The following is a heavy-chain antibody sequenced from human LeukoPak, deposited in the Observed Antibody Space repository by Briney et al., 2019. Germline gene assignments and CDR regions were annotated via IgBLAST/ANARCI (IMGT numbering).Heavy chain of an antibody. Sequence: PGGSLRLSCAASGFTFSSYEMSWVRQAPGKGLEGVSYISSSGSTIYYADSVKGRFTISRDNAKNSLYLQMNSLRAEDTAVYYCGRLWYYYYGMDVWGKGTTVTVSS. CDR2: ISSSGSTI. V-gene: IGHV3-48*03. CDR3: GRLWYYYYGMDV. J-gene: IGHJ6*04. CDR1: GFTFSSYE. D-gene: IGHD2-21*01.